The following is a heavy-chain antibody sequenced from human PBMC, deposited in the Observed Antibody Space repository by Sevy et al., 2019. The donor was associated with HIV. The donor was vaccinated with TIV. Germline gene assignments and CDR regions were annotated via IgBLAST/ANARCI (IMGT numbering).Heavy chain of an antibody. CDR1: GFTFSSYA. CDR3: VKDAGGPAAMVRGVSAFDI. Sequence: GGSLRLSCSASGFTFSSYAMHWVRQAPGKGLEYVSAISSNGGSTYYADSVKGRFTISRENSKNTLYLQMSSLRAEDTAVYYCVKDAGGPAAMVRGVSAFDIWGQGTMVTVSS. J-gene: IGHJ3*02. CDR2: ISSNGGST. D-gene: IGHD3-10*01. V-gene: IGHV3-64D*06.